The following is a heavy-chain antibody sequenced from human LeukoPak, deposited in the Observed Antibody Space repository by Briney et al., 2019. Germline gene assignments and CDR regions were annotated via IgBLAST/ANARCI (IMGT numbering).Heavy chain of an antibody. CDR3: ARDSEAAAGLSFDY. D-gene: IGHD6-13*01. CDR2: VRPKTGGT. V-gene: IGHV1-2*02. Sequence: ASVKVSCKASGYTFSDYYLHWVRQAPGQGLEWMGWVRPKTGGTNYKQKFQGRVTLTRDTSISAAFLELSRLTSDDTAVHYCARDSEAAAGLSFDYWGQGTRVIVSS. CDR1: GYTFSDYY. J-gene: IGHJ4*02.